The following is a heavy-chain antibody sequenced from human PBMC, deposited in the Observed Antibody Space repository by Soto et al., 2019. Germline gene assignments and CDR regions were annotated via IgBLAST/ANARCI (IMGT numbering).Heavy chain of an antibody. CDR1: GGSIYRSGYY. D-gene: IGHD2-15*01. J-gene: IGHJ4*02. CDR3: GKVLVGATGYNDSDS. CDR2: IDYNGVT. V-gene: IGHV4-39*01. Sequence: SETLSLTCTVSGGSIYRSGYYWGWIRQPPGRGLEWIGNIDYNGVTYSNPSLKSRVTISRDTSKTQFSLKLTSVTAADTALYYCGKVLVGATGYNDSDSWGPGTLVTVSS.